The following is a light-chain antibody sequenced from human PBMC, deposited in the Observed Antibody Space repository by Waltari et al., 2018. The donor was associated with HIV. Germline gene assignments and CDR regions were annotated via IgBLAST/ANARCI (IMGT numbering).Light chain of an antibody. J-gene: IGLJ1*01. CDR2: DVN. Sequence: QSALTQPRSVSGAPGRSVPISCTGPSSDVGAYHYVSWFQQHPGKAPKFMIYDVNKRPSGVPDRFSGSKSGNTASLTISGLQAEDEADYYCCSYAGRYLRVFGSGTKVTVL. CDR3: CSYAGRYLRV. V-gene: IGLV2-11*01. CDR1: SSDVGAYHY.